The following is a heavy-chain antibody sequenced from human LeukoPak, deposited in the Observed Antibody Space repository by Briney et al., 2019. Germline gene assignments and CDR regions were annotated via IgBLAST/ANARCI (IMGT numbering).Heavy chain of an antibody. Sequence: WMGWISAYNANTNYAQKLQGRVTMTTDTSTSTAYMELRSLRSDDTAVCYCARDRGSGSYDYWGQGTLVTVSS. CDR2: ISAYNANT. D-gene: IGHD3-10*01. V-gene: IGHV1-18*01. CDR3: ARDRGSGSYDY. J-gene: IGHJ4*02.